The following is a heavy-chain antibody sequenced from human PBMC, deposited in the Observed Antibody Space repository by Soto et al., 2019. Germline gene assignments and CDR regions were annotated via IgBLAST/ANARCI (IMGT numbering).Heavy chain of an antibody. J-gene: IGHJ4*02. CDR2: IYYSGST. Sequence: SETLSLTCTVSGVSISSGGYYWSWIRQHPGKGLEWIGYIYYSGSTYYNPSLKSRVTISVDTSKDQFSLKLSSVTAADTAVYYCARSHITIFGVVPRFDYWGQGTLVTVSS. CDR1: GVSISSGGYY. V-gene: IGHV4-31*03. D-gene: IGHD3-3*01. CDR3: ARSHITIFGVVPRFDY.